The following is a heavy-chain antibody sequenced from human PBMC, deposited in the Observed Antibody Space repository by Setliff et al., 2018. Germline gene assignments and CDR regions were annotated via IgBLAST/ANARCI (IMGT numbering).Heavy chain of an antibody. V-gene: IGHV3-23*01. Sequence: GGSLRLSCAASGFTCSSYWMSWVRQAPGKGLEWVSAISGSGGSTYYADSVKGRFTISRDNSKNTLYLQMNSLRAEDTAVYCCAKDLITTTVPEWLLYTPTTYFDYWGQGTLVTVSS. CDR2: ISGSGGST. CDR3: AKDLITTTVPEWLLYTPTTYFDY. CDR1: GFTCSSYW. D-gene: IGHD3-3*01. J-gene: IGHJ4*02.